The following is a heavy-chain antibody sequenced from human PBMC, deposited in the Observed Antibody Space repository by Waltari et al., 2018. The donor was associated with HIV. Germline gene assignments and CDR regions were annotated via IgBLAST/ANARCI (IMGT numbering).Heavy chain of an antibody. Sequence: EVQLVESGGGWVQPGGSLRLPCPASGFTFLTYCMKRVRQAPGKGLEWVSYISSTSNTIYYADSVKGRFTVSRDNAKNSLSLQMNSLRAEDTAVYFCAKEVVALPHYYYYGLDVWGQGTTVTVSS. CDR3: AKEVVALPHYYYYGLDV. V-gene: IGHV3-48*04. CDR1: GFTFLTYC. J-gene: IGHJ6*02. D-gene: IGHD2-15*01. CDR2: ISSTSNTI.